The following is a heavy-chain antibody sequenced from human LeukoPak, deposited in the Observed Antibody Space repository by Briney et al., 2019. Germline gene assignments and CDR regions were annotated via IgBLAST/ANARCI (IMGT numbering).Heavy chain of an antibody. CDR3: ARDREGSGDSSGYWTVFDY. D-gene: IGHD3-22*01. CDR1: GGSISSYC. J-gene: IGHJ4*02. Sequence: PSETLSLTCTVSGGSISSYCWSWIRQPAGKGLEWIGRIYSSGSTNYNPSLKSRVTMSVDTSKNQFSLKLSSVTAADTAVYYCARDREGSGDSSGYWTVFDYWGQGTLVTVSS. V-gene: IGHV4-4*07. CDR2: IYSSGST.